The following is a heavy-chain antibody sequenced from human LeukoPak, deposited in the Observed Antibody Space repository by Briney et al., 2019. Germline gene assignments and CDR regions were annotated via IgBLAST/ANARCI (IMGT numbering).Heavy chain of an antibody. V-gene: IGHV3-23*01. D-gene: IGHD5-12*01. CDR2: ISGSGGST. Sequence: PGGSLRLSCAASGVTFSSYAMSWVRQAPGKGLEWVSAISGSGGSTYYADSVKGRFTISRDNSKNTLYLQMNSLRAEDTAVYYCAYSIVATISPFDYWGQGTLVTVSS. J-gene: IGHJ4*02. CDR1: GVTFSSYA. CDR3: AYSIVATISPFDY.